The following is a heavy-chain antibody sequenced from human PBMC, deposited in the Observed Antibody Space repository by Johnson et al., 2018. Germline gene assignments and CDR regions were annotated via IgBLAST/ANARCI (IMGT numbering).Heavy chain of an antibody. CDR1: GFTFGNFW. J-gene: IGHJ3*02. V-gene: IGHV3-7*01. CDR2: INQAGSEK. D-gene: IGHD1-26*01. CDR3: ARVRRSGTYFGAFDM. Sequence: VQLVETGGGLVQPGGSLRLSCAASGFTFGNFWMSWVRQAPGKGLEWVANINQAGSEKYYVDSVKGRFTISRDNAKKSLYLKMNSLRAEDTALYYCARVRRSGTYFGAFDMWGQGTMVTVSS.